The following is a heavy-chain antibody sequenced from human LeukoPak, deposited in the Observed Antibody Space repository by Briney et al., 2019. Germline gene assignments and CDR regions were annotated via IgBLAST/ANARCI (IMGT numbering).Heavy chain of an antibody. CDR2: IYYGGNT. V-gene: IGHV4-39*02. CDR1: GGSIGSSSYY. J-gene: IGHJ4*02. Sequence: SETLSLTCTVSGGSIGSSSYYWGWIRQPPGKGLEWIGTIYYGGNTYYNPSLKSRVTISVDTSKNQFSLKLSSVTAADTAVYYCAREGKDGFNYFDYWGQGTLVTVSS. D-gene: IGHD5-24*01. CDR3: AREGKDGFNYFDY.